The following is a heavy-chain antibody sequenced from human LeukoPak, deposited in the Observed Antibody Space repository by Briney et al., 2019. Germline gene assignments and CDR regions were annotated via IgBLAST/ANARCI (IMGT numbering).Heavy chain of an antibody. CDR2: ITDGGGYT. Sequence: PGGSLRLSCAASGFTFSSYAMSWVRQAPGKGLEWVSGITDGGGYTYYADSVKGRFTISRDNSKNTLYLQMNSLRAEDTAVYYCAKNQYRSFDYWGQGTLVTVSS. CDR1: GFTFSSYA. CDR3: AKNQYRSFDY. D-gene: IGHD5-18*01. J-gene: IGHJ4*02. V-gene: IGHV3-23*01.